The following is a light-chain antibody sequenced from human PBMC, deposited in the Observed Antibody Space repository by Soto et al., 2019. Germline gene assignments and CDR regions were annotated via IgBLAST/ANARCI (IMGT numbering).Light chain of an antibody. CDR2: GAS. V-gene: IGKV3-15*01. CDR3: QQYNNWALT. Sequence: EMVMTQSPATVSVSPGERTTLSCRASQSVSINLAWYQQKPGLAPRLLIYGASTRATSIPARFSGSGSGTDFTLTISSLQSEDFAVYYCQQYNNWALTFGGGTKVEIK. CDR1: QSVSIN. J-gene: IGKJ4*01.